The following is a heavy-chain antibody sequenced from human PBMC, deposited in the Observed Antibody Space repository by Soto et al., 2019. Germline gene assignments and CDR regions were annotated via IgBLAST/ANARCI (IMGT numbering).Heavy chain of an antibody. J-gene: IGHJ5*02. CDR2: IRAYNGNT. CDR3: ALGGDFWSGYYTVWFDP. Sequence: QVQLVQSGAEVKKPGASVKVSCKASGYTFTSYGISWVRQAPGQGLEWLGWIRAYNGNTNYAQKLQGRVTMTTDTSPSTAYMELRSLRSDDTAVYYCALGGDFWSGYYTVWFDPWGQGTLVTVSS. CDR1: GYTFTSYG. V-gene: IGHV1-18*01. D-gene: IGHD3-3*01.